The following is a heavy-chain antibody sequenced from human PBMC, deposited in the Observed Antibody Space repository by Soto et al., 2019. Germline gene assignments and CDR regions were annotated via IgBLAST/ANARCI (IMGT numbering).Heavy chain of an antibody. CDR1: GHSITSHF. Sequence: GASVKVSCKASGHSITSHFVHWVRQAPGQGLEWMGTIGPTGVIRNYAQRLQGRVTITADKSTSTAYMELSSLRSEDTAVYYCAREDVIPVRYYDSSGYFDYWGQGTLVTVSS. J-gene: IGHJ4*02. CDR3: AREDVIPVRYYDSSGYFDY. CDR2: IGPTGVIR. D-gene: IGHD3-22*01. V-gene: IGHV1-46*01.